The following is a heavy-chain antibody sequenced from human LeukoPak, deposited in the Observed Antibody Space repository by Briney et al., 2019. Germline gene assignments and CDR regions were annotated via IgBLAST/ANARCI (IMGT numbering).Heavy chain of an antibody. D-gene: IGHD4-17*01. CDR3: ARVPTTVTTGY. V-gene: IGHV3-74*01. Sequence: GGSLRLSCAASGFTFSSYWMHWVRQTPGKGLVWVSVISSDGNITSYADSVKGRFTISRDNAKNTLYLQMNSLRAEDTAVYYCARVPTTVTTGYWGQGTLVTVSS. CDR1: GFTFSSYW. CDR2: ISSDGNIT. J-gene: IGHJ4*02.